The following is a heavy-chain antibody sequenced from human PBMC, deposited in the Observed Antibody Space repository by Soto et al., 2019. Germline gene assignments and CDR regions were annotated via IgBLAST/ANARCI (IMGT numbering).Heavy chain of an antibody. CDR2: ISADNGNT. J-gene: IGHJ6*02. CDR3: ARDRPTSSIRARDYYYAMDV. Sequence: ASVKVSCKASGYTFTSYAIHWVRQAPGQRLEWMGWISADNGNTKYSQKFQDRVTMTRDTSTTTAYMELRSLRSDDTAVYYCARDRPTSSIRARDYYYAMDVWGQGTTVTVSS. V-gene: IGHV1-3*01. D-gene: IGHD6-6*01. CDR1: GYTFTSYA.